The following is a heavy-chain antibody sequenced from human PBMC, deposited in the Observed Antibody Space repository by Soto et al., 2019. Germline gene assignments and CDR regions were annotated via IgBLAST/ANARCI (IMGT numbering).Heavy chain of an antibody. Sequence: PSETLSLTCTVSGGSISSYYWSWIRQPPGKGLEWIGYIYYSGSTNYNPSLKSRVTISVDTSKNQFSLKLSSVTAAATAVYYCARAYSGSYSDAFDIWGQGTMVTVSS. CDR3: ARAYSGSYSDAFDI. D-gene: IGHD1-26*01. CDR1: GGSISSYY. J-gene: IGHJ3*02. CDR2: IYYSGST. V-gene: IGHV4-59*01.